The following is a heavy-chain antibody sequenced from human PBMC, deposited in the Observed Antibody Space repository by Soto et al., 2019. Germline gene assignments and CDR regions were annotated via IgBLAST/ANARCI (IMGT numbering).Heavy chain of an antibody. J-gene: IGHJ6*02. D-gene: IGHD3-22*01. CDR2: IGTAGDP. Sequence: EEQLVESGGGLVQPGGSLRLSCVASGFILSGYDMHWVRQATGEGLEWVSAIGTAGDPYYSGSVKGRFTISRGNAENSVYLQMNRLRAGDTAVYYCARAGYDSSGYYFYAMEVWGPGTTVTVSS. CDR1: GFILSGYD. CDR3: ARAGYDSSGYYFYAMEV. V-gene: IGHV3-13*05.